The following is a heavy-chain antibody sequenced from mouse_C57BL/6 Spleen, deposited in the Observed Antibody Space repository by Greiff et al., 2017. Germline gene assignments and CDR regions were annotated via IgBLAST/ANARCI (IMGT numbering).Heavy chain of an antibody. D-gene: IGHD1-1*01. Sequence: EVMLVESGEGLVKPGGSLKLSCAASGFTFSSYAMSWVRQTPEKRLEWVAYISSGGDYIYYADTVKGRFTISRDNARNTLYLQMSSLKSEDTAMYYCTREGDYYGSREGPWFAYWGQGTLVTVSA. CDR1: GFTFSSYA. V-gene: IGHV5-9-1*02. J-gene: IGHJ3*01. CDR3: TREGDYYGSREGPWFAY. CDR2: ISSGGDYI.